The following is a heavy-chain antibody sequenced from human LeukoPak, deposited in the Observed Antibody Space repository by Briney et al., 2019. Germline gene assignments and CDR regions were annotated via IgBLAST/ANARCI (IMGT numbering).Heavy chain of an antibody. Sequence: PGGSLRLSCAASGFTFSSYAMSWVRQAPGKGLEWVSAISGSGGSTYYADSVKGRFTISRDNSKNTLYLQMNSLRAEDTAVYYCAKDRGLVGVRGVMGRPVARLLFFDYWGQGTLVTVSS. V-gene: IGHV3-23*01. CDR1: GFTFSSYA. CDR3: AKDRGLVGVRGVMGRPVARLLFFDY. CDR2: ISGSGGST. J-gene: IGHJ4*02. D-gene: IGHD3-10*01.